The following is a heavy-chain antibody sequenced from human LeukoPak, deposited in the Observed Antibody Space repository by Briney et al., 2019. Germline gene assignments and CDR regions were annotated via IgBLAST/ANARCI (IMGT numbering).Heavy chain of an antibody. CDR3: ARGFNGDYSYSYYYYYMDV. CDR2: ISHSGST. CDR1: GGSFSDYY. J-gene: IGHJ6*03. Sequence: SETLSLTCGVDGGSFSDYYWSWIRQAPGKGLEWIGEISHSGSTSYNPSLKSRLTISADTSMNQFSLKLSSVTAADTAVYYCARGFNGDYSYSYYYYYMDVWGKGTTVSVSS. V-gene: IGHV4-34*01. D-gene: IGHD4-17*01.